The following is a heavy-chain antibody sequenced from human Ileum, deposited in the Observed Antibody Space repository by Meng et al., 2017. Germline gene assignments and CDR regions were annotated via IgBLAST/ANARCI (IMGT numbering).Heavy chain of an antibody. J-gene: IGHJ5*01. CDR1: GGSISTFY. CDR2: IYYGGRT. CDR3: ANIVFNWFDS. Sequence: QVQLQESGPGLVKPSETLSLTCTVSGGSISTFYWSWLRQPPGKGLEWIGYIYYGGRTNYNPSLKSRVTISEDTSRNQFSLNLSSVTAADTAVYYCANIVFNWFDSWGQGTLVTVSS. D-gene: IGHD2-15*01. V-gene: IGHV4-59*01.